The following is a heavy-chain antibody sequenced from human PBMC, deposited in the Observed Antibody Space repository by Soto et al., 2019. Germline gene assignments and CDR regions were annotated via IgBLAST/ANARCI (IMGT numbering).Heavy chain of an antibody. D-gene: IGHD3-3*01. CDR1: GFTVSSNY. V-gene: IGHV3-66*01. J-gene: IGHJ6*03. CDR3: GREYYDFWRGLYYYYMEV. CDR2: IYSGGST. Sequence: GGSLRLSCAASGFTVSSNYMSWVRQAPGKGLEWVSVIYSGGSTYYADSVKGRFTISRDNAKNSLYLQMNSLRAEDTAVYYCGREYYDFWRGLYYYYMEVWGKGTTVTVS.